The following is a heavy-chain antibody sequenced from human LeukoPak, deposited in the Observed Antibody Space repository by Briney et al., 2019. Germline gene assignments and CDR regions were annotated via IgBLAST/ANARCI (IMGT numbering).Heavy chain of an antibody. V-gene: IGHV3-30*18. CDR1: GFTFNNYG. J-gene: IGHJ4*02. CDR2: ISYDGSNK. Sequence: GGSLRLSCAASGFTFNNYGIHWVRQAPGKGLEWVALISYDGSNKYYADSVKGRFTISRDNSKNTLYLQMNSLRAEGTAIYYCAKGSCSGTSCYSDYWGQGTLVTVSS. CDR3: AKGSCSGTSCYSDY. D-gene: IGHD2-2*02.